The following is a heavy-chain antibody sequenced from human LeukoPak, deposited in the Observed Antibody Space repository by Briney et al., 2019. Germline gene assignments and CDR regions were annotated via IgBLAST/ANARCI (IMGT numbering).Heavy chain of an antibody. Sequence: SVKVSCKASGGTFSSYAISWVRQAPGQGLEWMGRIIPIFGTANYAQKFQGRVTITTDESTSTAYMELSSLRSEDTAVYYCVGPGLGELSFDYWGQGTLVTVSS. D-gene: IGHD3-16*02. CDR3: VGPGLGELSFDY. V-gene: IGHV1-69*05. J-gene: IGHJ4*02. CDR1: GGTFSSYA. CDR2: IIPIFGTA.